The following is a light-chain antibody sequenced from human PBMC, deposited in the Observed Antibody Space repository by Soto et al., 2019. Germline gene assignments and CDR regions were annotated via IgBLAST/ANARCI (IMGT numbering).Light chain of an antibody. J-gene: IGLJ2*01. Sequence: QSALTQPASVSGSPGQSITISCTGTSSDVGSYDLVSWYQHHSDKAPKIIIYEVNKRPSGISDRFSGSKSGNTASLTISGLQAEDEADYFCCSFVRTNGLLFGGGTQLTVL. CDR2: EVN. V-gene: IGLV2-23*02. CDR1: SSDVGSYDL. CDR3: CSFVRTNGLL.